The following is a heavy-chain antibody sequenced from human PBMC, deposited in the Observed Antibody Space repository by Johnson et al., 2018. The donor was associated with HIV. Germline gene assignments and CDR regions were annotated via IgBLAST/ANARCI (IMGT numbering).Heavy chain of an antibody. V-gene: IGHV3-30-3*01. Sequence: QVQLVESGGGLVKPEGSLRLSCAASGFTFSSYAMHWVRQAPGKGLEWVALISYDGSNKYYADSVKCRFTISRDNSKNTLYLQMTSLREEDTAVYYCARDDSGGWYGLDAFDIWGQGTMVTVSS. CDR1: GFTFSSYA. J-gene: IGHJ3*02. D-gene: IGHD6-19*01. CDR3: ARDDSGGWYGLDAFDI. CDR2: ISYDGSNK.